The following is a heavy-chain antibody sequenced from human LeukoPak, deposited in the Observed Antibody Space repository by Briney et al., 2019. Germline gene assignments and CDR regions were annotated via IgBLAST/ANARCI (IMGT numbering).Heavy chain of an antibody. V-gene: IGHV1-3*01. D-gene: IGHD1-26*01. J-gene: IGHJ6*02. Sequence: AXVKVSCKASGYTFTSYAMHWVRQAPGQRLEWMGWINAGNGNTKYSQKFQGRVTMTEDTSTDTAYMELSSLRSEDTAVYYCATNVRIVSYGMDVWGQGTTVTVSS. CDR1: GYTFTSYA. CDR3: ATNVRIVSYGMDV. CDR2: INAGNGNT.